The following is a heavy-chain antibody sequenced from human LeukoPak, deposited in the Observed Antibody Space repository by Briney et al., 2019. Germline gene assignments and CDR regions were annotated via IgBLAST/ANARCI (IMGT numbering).Heavy chain of an antibody. V-gene: IGHV4-59*11. CDR1: DASFSSHY. Sequence: SETLSLTCIVSDASFSSHYWTWIRQPPGKGLEWIGYISYTGSTNNNPSLKSRVTISVDTSKNQFSLKLSSVTAADTAVYYCARDPTTVTKGFDIWGQGTMVTVSS. J-gene: IGHJ3*02. CDR3: ARDPTTVTKGFDI. D-gene: IGHD4-17*01. CDR2: ISYTGST.